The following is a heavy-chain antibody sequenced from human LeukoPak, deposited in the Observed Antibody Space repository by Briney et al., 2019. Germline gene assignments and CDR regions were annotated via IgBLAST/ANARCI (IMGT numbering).Heavy chain of an antibody. V-gene: IGHV7-4-1*02. J-gene: IGHJ5*02. Sequence: GASVNVSCKASGYTFTSYAMNWVRQAPGQGLEWMGWINTNTGNPTYAQGFTGRFVFSLDTSVSTAYLHINSLKADDTAIYYCAREEQVRFDPWGQGTLVTVSS. CDR1: GYTFTSYA. CDR2: INTNTGNP. D-gene: IGHD1-26*01. CDR3: AREEQVRFDP.